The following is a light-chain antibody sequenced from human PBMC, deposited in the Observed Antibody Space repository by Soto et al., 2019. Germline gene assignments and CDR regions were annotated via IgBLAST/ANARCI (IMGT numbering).Light chain of an antibody. CDR2: VAS. V-gene: IGKV3-20*01. CDR1: QSVSSSY. Sequence: EIVLTQSPGTLSLSPGERATLSCRASQSVSSSYLAWYQQKPGQAPRLLIYVASSRATGIPDRFSGSGSGTDFTLTISRLEPEDFAVYYCQQYGISPFTFGQGTRLQIK. CDR3: QQYGISPFT. J-gene: IGKJ5*01.